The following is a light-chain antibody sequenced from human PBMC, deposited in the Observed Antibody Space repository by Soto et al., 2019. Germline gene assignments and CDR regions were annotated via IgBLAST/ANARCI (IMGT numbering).Light chain of an antibody. Sequence: QSVLTQPPSASETPGQRVTISCSGSSSNIGSYTVNWYQQLPGTAPKLLIYGNNQRPSGVPDRFSGSKSDTSASLAISGLQSADEADYYCAAWDDSLNGVVFGGGTKLTVL. CDR1: SSNIGSYT. J-gene: IGLJ2*01. V-gene: IGLV1-44*01. CDR2: GNN. CDR3: AAWDDSLNGVV.